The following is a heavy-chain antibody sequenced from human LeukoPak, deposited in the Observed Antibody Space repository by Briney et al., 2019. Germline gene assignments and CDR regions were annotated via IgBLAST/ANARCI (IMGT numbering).Heavy chain of an antibody. CDR1: GFPIDDYA. J-gene: IGHJ4*02. Sequence: GGSLRLSCATSGFPIDDYAFHWVRQVPGKSLEWISLISRDGGTTSYGDSVKGRFTISRDNNRNCLYMEMNSLRTEDSALYYCAKEFSGSYENWGRGILVTVSS. CDR2: ISRDGGTT. V-gene: IGHV3-43*02. CDR3: AKEFSGSYEN. D-gene: IGHD3-10*01.